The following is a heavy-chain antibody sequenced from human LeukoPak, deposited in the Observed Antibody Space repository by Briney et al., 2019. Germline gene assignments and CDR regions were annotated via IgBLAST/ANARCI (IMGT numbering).Heavy chain of an antibody. V-gene: IGHV3-15*01. CDR2: IKSEIDAGTT. Sequence: GGSLRLSCAAPGFTLSNAWMSWVRQAPGKGLEWVGRIKSEIDAGTTDYAAPVRGRFTISRDNAKNSLYLQMNSLRAEDTAAYYCARDLYGSGSYGDYWGQGTLVTVSS. CDR1: GFTLSNAW. J-gene: IGHJ4*02. D-gene: IGHD3-10*01. CDR3: ARDLYGSGSYGDY.